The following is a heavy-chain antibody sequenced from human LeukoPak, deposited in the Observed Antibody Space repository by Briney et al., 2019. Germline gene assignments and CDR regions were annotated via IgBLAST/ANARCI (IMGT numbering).Heavy chain of an antibody. CDR3: AKDLDY. CDR2: ISWDGGST. V-gene: IGHV3-43D*03. J-gene: IGHJ4*02. CDR1: GFTFSSYW. Sequence: GGSLRLSCAASGFTFSSYWMSWVRQAPGKGLEWVSLISWDGGSTYYADSVKGRFTISRDNSKNSLYLQMNSLRADDTALYYCAKDLDYWGQGTLVTVSS.